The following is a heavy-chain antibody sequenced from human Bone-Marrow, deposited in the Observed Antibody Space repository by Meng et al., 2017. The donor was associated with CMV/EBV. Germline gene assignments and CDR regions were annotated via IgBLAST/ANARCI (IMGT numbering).Heavy chain of an antibody. D-gene: IGHD6-13*01. V-gene: IGHV1-2*02. CDR1: GYTFTGYY. CDR2: INPNSGGT. J-gene: IGHJ4*02. CDR3: ARAEPGIAAAGFDY. Sequence: ASVKVSCKASGYTFTGYYMHWVRQAPGQGLEWMGWINPNSGGTNYAQKFQGRVTMTRDTSISTAYMELSRLRSDDTAVYYCARAEPGIAAAGFDYWGQGTRVTGSS.